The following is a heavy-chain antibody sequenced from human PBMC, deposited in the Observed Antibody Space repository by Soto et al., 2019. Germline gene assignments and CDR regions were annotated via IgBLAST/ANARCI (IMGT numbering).Heavy chain of an antibody. J-gene: IGHJ4*02. V-gene: IGHV4-4*07. CDR3: ARDRVWGSYRHNHFDY. CDR1: YGKIVSYG. CDR2: MYVTGTT. Sequence: TVAYGKIVSYGGSWIMQRDGKGLEWIGRMYVTGTTSYNPSLKSRVTITRDTSASTAYMELSSLRSEDTAVYYCARDRVWGSYRHNHFDYWGQGTLVTGSS. D-gene: IGHD3-16*02.